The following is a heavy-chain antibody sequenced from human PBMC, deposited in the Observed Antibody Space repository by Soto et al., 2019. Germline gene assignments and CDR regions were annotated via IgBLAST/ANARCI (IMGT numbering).Heavy chain of an antibody. CDR1: GFTFSSYG. Sequence: XGSLRLSCAASGFTFSSYGMHWVRQAPGKGLEWVAVIWFDGSNKYYADSVKGRFTISRDNSKNTLYLQMNSLRAEDTAVYYCATGDTAMDVYYYYGMDAWGQGTTVTVS. CDR2: IWFDGSNK. J-gene: IGHJ6*02. D-gene: IGHD5-18*01. V-gene: IGHV3-33*01. CDR3: ATGDTAMDVYYYYGMDA.